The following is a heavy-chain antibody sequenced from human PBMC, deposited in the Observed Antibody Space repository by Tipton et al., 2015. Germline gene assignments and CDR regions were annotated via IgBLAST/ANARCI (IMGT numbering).Heavy chain of an antibody. CDR3: ARARGRHGGLFDS. D-gene: IGHD4-23*01. Sequence: TLSLTCDVSGYSISSGYYWSWIRQPPGKGLEWIGSISHSGNTYYNPSLKSRVTMSRDTSKNQFSLKLTSVTASDTAVYYCARARGRHGGLFDSWGQGILVTVSS. CDR2: ISHSGNT. V-gene: IGHV4-38-2*01. J-gene: IGHJ4*02. CDR1: GYSISSGYY.